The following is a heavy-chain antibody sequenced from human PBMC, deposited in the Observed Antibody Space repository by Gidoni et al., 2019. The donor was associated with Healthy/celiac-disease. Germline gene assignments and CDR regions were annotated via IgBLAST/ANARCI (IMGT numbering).Heavy chain of an antibody. J-gene: IGHJ4*02. CDR3: ARRGRDYDSWTGYFDY. Sequence: QVHLQESGPGLVKPSETLSLTCTVSGGSISSYYWSWIRQPPGKGLEWIGYIYYSGSTNYNPSLKSRVTISVDTDKNQFSLKRSSVTAADTAVYYCARRGRDYDSWTGYFDYWGQGTLVTVSS. V-gene: IGHV4-59*08. CDR1: GGSISSYY. D-gene: IGHD3-9*01. CDR2: IYYSGST.